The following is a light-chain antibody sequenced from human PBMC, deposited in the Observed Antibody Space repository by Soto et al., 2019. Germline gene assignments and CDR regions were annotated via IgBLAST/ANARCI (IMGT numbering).Light chain of an antibody. CDR3: QQYGSSGT. J-gene: IGKJ1*01. Sequence: EILLTQSPATLYLSPGERATLSCRASQSVSSYLAWYQQKPGQAPRLLIYGASNRATGIPDRFSGSGSGTDFTLTISRLEPEDFAVYYCQQYGSSGTFGQGSKVDI. CDR1: QSVSSY. V-gene: IGKV3-20*01. CDR2: GAS.